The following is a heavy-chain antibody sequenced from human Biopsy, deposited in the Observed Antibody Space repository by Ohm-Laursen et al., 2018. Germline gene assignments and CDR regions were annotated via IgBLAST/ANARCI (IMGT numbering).Heavy chain of an antibody. CDR2: LGSSGSDV. Sequence: SLRLSCAASGFTFSSYAMNWVRQAPGEGLEWVSSLGSSGSDVYYAASVKGRFTSSRDNARNSLYLQMDSMRVVDTAVYYCVRLLRPKGELDYWGQGTLVTVSS. D-gene: IGHD6-25*01. CDR3: VRLLRPKGELDY. CDR1: GFTFSSYA. V-gene: IGHV3-21*06. J-gene: IGHJ4*02.